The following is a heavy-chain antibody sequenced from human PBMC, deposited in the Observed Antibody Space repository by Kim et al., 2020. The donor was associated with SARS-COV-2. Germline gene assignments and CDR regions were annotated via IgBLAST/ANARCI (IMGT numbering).Heavy chain of an antibody. CDR1: GFTFSSYE. D-gene: IGHD6-19*01. CDR3: ARPASQWLEQNDWFDP. V-gene: IGHV3-48*03. J-gene: IGHJ5*02. Sequence: GGSLRLSCAASGFTFSSYEMNWVRQAPGKGLEWVSYISSSGSTIYYADSVKGRFTISRDNAKNSLYLQMNSLRAEDTAVYYCARPASQWLEQNDWFDPWGQGTLVTVSS. CDR2: ISSSGSTI.